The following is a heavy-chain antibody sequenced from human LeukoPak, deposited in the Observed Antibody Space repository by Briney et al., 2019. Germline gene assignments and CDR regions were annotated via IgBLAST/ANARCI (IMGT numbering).Heavy chain of an antibody. CDR2: IIPIFGTA. V-gene: IGHV1-69*05. CDR1: GGTFSSYA. CDR3: TRETSSRHFDY. J-gene: IGHJ4*02. Sequence: SVKVSCKASGGTFSSYAISWVRQAPGQGLEWMGGIIPIFGTANYAQNFQGRITITRNTSISTAYMELSSLRSEDTAVYYCTRETSSRHFDYWGQGTLVTVSS.